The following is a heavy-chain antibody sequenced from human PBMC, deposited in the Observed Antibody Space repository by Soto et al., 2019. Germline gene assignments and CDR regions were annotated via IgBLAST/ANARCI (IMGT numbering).Heavy chain of an antibody. CDR2: IITFFKAT. D-gene: IGHD3-16*01. J-gene: IGHJ6*02. V-gene: IGHV1-69*13. CDR3: ARDVSLNYYDGTFSYYAMNV. CDR1: GGTFSSHA. Sequence: VKVSCKASGGTFSSHAISWVRQAPGQGLEWMGGIITFFKATNYAQKFQGRLTITADDSTGKAYMDLYSLRSEDTAIYYCARDVSLNYYDGTFSYYAMNVWG.